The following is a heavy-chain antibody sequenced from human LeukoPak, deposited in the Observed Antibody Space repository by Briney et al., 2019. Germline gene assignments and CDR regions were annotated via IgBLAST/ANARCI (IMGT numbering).Heavy chain of an antibody. CDR3: ARLSKDTVVLPAAMAHYFDY. J-gene: IGHJ4*02. V-gene: IGHV4-59*08. CDR2: IHYTGST. D-gene: IGHD2-2*01. Sequence: SETLSLTCTVSGGSISGYYWSWIRQPPGKGLQFIGYIHYTGSTNYNPSLESRVTLSVNTSKNQFSLKLRSVTAADTAVYYCARLSKDTVVLPAAMAHYFDYWGQGTLVTVSS. CDR1: GGSISGYY.